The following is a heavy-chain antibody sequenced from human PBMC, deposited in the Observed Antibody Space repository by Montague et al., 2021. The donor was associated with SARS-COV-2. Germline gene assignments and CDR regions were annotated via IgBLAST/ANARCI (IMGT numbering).Heavy chain of an antibody. CDR2: INHGGST. CDR3: ARLRDGVVPSPILGVGPYYSYYYMDV. V-gene: IGHV4-34*01. D-gene: IGHD3-10*01. CDR1: GTSFSSYC. J-gene: IGHJ6*03. Sequence: SETLSLTCAVHGTSFSSYCWNWIRQPPGQGLEWIGEINHGGSTKYSPSLKSRLTISADTSKTQFSLTLTSVAAADTAVSYCARLRDGVVPSPILGVGPYYSYYYMDVWGRGTTVTVSS.